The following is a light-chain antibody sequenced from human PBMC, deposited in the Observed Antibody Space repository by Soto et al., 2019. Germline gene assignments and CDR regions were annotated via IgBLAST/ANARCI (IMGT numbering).Light chain of an antibody. V-gene: IGKV3-11*01. CDR3: QQRHSWLPEVT. Sequence: EIVLTQSPATLSLSPGERATLSCRASQSVGSYLAWYQQKPGQAPRLLIYDASNRSTGIPARFSGSGSGTDFTLTISSLEPEDSAVYYCQQRHSWLPEVTFGPWTKVDLK. J-gene: IGKJ3*01. CDR2: DAS. CDR1: QSVGSY.